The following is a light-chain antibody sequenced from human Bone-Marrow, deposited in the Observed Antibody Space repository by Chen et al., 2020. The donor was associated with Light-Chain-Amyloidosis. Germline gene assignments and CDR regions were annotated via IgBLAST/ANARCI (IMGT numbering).Light chain of an antibody. V-gene: IGLV3-21*02. CDR1: NIGSTS. Sequence: SYVLTQPSSVSVAPGQTATIACGGTNIGSTSVHWYQQTPGQAPLLVVYDDSDRPSGIPERLSGSNSGNTATLTISRVEAGDEADYYCQVWDRSRDRPVFGGGTKLTVL. CDR3: QVWDRSRDRPV. J-gene: IGLJ3*02. CDR2: DDS.